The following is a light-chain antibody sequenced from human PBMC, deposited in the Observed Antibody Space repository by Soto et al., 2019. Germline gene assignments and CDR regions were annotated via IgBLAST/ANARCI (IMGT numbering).Light chain of an antibody. Sequence: EIVLNQSPGTLSLSQGERATLSCRASQSVNNYLAWYQQKPDQAPRLLIFDATNRATGIQARFSGSGSGTDFTLTITSLEAEDFGVYYCQQRGNWPWLTYGGGTRVEIK. CDR1: QSVNNY. CDR3: QQRGNWPWLT. J-gene: IGKJ4*02. V-gene: IGKV3-11*01. CDR2: DAT.